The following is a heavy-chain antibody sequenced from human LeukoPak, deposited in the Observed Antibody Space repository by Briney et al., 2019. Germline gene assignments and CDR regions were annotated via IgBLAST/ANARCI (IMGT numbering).Heavy chain of an antibody. CDR1: GYTFTSYG. CDR2: TSVYNSNT. Sequence: ASVKLSCKASGYTFTSYGISWVRRAPGQGLEWMGWTSVYNSNTNYAQKFQGRVTMTTDISTSTAYMELRSLSSDDTAVYYCARDMVGLAADGNWFDPWGQGTLVTVSS. D-gene: IGHD6-13*01. CDR3: ARDMVGLAADGNWFDP. J-gene: IGHJ5*02. V-gene: IGHV1-18*01.